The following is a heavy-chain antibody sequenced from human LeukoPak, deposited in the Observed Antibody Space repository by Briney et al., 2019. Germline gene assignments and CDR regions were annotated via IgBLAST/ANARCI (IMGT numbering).Heavy chain of an antibody. CDR1: GGSISGSSYS. Sequence: SETLSLTCSVSGGSISGSSYSWGWIRQLPGKGLEWLGAIYCSGRTFDNPSLKSRVIISVDTSKNQFSLKLTSVTAADTAVYSCARIGGLAETGTSNWFGPWGQGTLVTVSS. CDR2: IYCSGRT. V-gene: IGHV4-39*07. J-gene: IGHJ5*02. D-gene: IGHD3-16*01. CDR3: ARIGGLAETGTSNWFGP.